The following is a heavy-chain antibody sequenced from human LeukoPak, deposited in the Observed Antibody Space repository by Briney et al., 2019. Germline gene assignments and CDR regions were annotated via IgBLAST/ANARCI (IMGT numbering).Heavy chain of an antibody. J-gene: IGHJ5*02. V-gene: IGHV3-74*01. CDR3: ARDPHGYWWFDP. CDR2: INSDDSST. CDR1: GVTFSNYW. D-gene: IGHD5-18*01. Sequence: GGSLRLSCAASGVTFSNYWMHWVRQAPGKGLVWVSRINSDDSSTSYADSVKGRFTISRDNAKNTLYLQMNSLRAEDTAVYYCARDPHGYWWFDPWGQGTLVTVSS.